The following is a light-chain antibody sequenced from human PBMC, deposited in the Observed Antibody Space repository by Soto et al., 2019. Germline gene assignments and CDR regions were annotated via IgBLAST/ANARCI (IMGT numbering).Light chain of an antibody. CDR2: GAS. Sequence: EIVLTQYPGTLSLSPGERATLSCRASQSVSSSYLAWYQQKPGQAPRLLIKGASSRATGIPDRFSGSGSGTDFTLTISRLEPEDFAVYYCQQYGSSLITFGQGTRLEIK. CDR3: QQYGSSLIT. CDR1: QSVSSSY. V-gene: IGKV3-20*01. J-gene: IGKJ5*01.